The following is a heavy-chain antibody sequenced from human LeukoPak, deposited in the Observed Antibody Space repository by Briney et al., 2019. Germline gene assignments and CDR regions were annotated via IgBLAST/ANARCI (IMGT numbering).Heavy chain of an antibody. CDR3: ARDGRGYYSIDY. Sequence: KPSETLSLTCTVSGYSISSGYYWGWIRQPPGKGLEWIGSIYHSGSTYYNLSLKSRVTISVDTSKNQFSLKLSSVTAADTAVYYCARDGRGYYSIDYWGQGTLVTVSS. CDR2: IYHSGST. D-gene: IGHD3-22*01. V-gene: IGHV4-38-2*02. CDR1: GYSISSGYY. J-gene: IGHJ4*02.